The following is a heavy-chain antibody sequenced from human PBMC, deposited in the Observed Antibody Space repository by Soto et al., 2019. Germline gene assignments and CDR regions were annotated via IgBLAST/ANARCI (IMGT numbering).Heavy chain of an antibody. D-gene: IGHD2-2*01. J-gene: IGHJ4*02. CDR2: TYYRSKWYN. CDR1: GDSVSSISVA. V-gene: IGHV6-1*01. Sequence: SQSLSLTCGISGDSVSSISVACIWIRQYPSRGLEWLGRTYYRSKWYNDYAVSVKSRITINPDTSKNQFSLQLNSVTPEDTAVYYCARVTSSTSSSRGPFDYWGQGTLVTVSS. CDR3: ARVTSSTSSSRGPFDY.